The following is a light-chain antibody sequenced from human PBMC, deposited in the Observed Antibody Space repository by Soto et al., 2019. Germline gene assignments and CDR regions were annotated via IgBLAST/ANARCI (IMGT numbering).Light chain of an antibody. V-gene: IGLV2-14*01. CDR2: KVS. J-gene: IGLJ1*01. Sequence: QSALTQPASVSGSPGQSITIPCTGSSNDIGGYNYVSWYQQHPGRAPKLVIYKVSDRPSGVSTRFSASKSGNTASLTISGLQGEDEADYYCSAYTVSRTYVFGTGTKLTVL. CDR1: SNDIGGYNY. CDR3: SAYTVSRTYV.